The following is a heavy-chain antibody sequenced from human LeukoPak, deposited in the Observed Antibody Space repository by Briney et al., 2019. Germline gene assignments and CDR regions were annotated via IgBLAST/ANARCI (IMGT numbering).Heavy chain of an antibody. V-gene: IGHV1-8*01. CDR1: GYTFTNYD. Sequence: ASXXXXXMXSGYTFTNYDISWVRQATGQGLEWLGWTNPNTGNTGYPQKFQGRVTITTSTSTNTVYMELSGLTSEDTAIYYCAKAYCGGDCYPYFDSWGQGTPVTVSS. J-gene: IGHJ4*02. CDR3: AKAYCGGDCYPYFDS. D-gene: IGHD2-21*01. CDR2: TNPNTGNT.